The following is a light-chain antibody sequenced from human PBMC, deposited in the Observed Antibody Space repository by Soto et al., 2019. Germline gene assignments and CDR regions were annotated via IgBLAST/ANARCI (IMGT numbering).Light chain of an antibody. CDR1: QSVAGN. CDR2: GAS. CDR3: QQYNNWPPWT. Sequence: EIVMAQSPATLSVSPGERATLSCRASQSVAGNLAWYQHKPGQAPRLLIYGASTRATGIPARFSGSGSGTEFTLTISSLQSEDFAVYYCQQYNNWPPWTFGQGTKVEIK. J-gene: IGKJ1*01. V-gene: IGKV3-15*01.